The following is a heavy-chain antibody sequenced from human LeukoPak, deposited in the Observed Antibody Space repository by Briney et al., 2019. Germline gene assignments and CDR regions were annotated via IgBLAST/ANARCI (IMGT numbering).Heavy chain of an antibody. CDR1: GFTFSSYS. V-gene: IGHV3-21*01. Sequence: AGGSLRLSCAASGFTFSSYSMNWVRQAPGKGLEWVSSISSSSSYIYYADSVKGRVTISRDNAKNSLYLQMNSLRAEDTAVYYCARLGGYSKSFDYWGQGTLVTVSS. D-gene: IGHD4-11*01. J-gene: IGHJ4*02. CDR2: ISSSSSYI. CDR3: ARLGGYSKSFDY.